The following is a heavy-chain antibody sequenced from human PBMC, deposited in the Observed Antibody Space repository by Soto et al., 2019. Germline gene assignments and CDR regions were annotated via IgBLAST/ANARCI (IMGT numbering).Heavy chain of an antibody. V-gene: IGHV4-61*01. CDR1: GGSVSSGSYY. CDR2: IYYSGST. D-gene: IGHD4-4*01. CDR3: ARDVKVTITPLPPADYGMDV. J-gene: IGHJ6*02. Sequence: SETLSLTCTVSGGSVSSGSYYWSWIRQPPGKGLEWIGYIYYSGSTNYNPSLKSRVTISVDTSKNQFSLKLSSVTAADTAVYYCARDVKVTITPLPPADYGMDVWGQGTTVTVSS.